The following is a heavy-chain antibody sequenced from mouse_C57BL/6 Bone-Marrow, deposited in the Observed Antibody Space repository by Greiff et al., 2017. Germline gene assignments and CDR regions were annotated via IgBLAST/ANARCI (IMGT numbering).Heavy chain of an antibody. CDR3: SLYYGSSSSTYYFDY. Sequence: VQVVESGAELVRPGTSVKMSCKASGYTFTNYWIGWAKQRPGHGLEWIGDIYPGGGYTNYNEKFKGKATLTADKSSSTAYMQFSSLTSEDSAIYYCSLYYGSSSSTYYFDYWGQGTTLTVSS. V-gene: IGHV1-63*01. CDR1: GYTFTNYW. CDR2: IYPGGGYT. D-gene: IGHD1-1*01. J-gene: IGHJ2*01.